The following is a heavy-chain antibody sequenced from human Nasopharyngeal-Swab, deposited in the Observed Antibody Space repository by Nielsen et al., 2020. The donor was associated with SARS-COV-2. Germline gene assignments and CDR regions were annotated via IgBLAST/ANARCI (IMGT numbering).Heavy chain of an antibody. D-gene: IGHD3-10*01. CDR2: TKEDGTVT. CDR3: ARARFGSGNYYGFDY. CDR1: GFTFSGYW. Sequence: GGSLRLSCAATGFTFSGYWMSWVRQAPGRGLEWLAHTKEDGTVTHYVDSVKGRFTISRDNAKNSLYLQMNSLRAEDTAVYYCARARFGSGNYYGFDYWGQGTLVTVSS. J-gene: IGHJ4*02. V-gene: IGHV3-7*04.